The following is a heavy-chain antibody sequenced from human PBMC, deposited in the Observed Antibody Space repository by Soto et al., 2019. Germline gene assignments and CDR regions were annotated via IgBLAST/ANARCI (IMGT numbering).Heavy chain of an antibody. V-gene: IGHV4-39*02. CDR3: ARRFAATNYYFDH. D-gene: IGHD3-3*01. J-gene: IGHJ4*02. CDR1: DDSISTSNSY. Sequence: QLQLQESGPGLVKPSETLSLTCTVSDDSISTSNSYWGWIRQPPGEGLEWIGSLYNDGSAFYNPSLKSRISITVDTSKKHFSLKLDSITAADTAVYYCARRFAATNYYFDHWGQGTLVTVCS. CDR2: LYNDGSA.